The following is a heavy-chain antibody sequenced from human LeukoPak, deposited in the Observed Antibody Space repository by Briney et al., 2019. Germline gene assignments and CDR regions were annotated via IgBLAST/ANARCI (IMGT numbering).Heavy chain of an antibody. V-gene: IGHV3-33*06. CDR1: GFTFSSYG. D-gene: IGHD6-19*01. Sequence: PGRSLRLSCAASGFTFSSYGMHWVRQAPGKGLEWVAVIWYDGSNKYYADSVKGRFTISRDNSKNTLYLQMNSLRAEDTAVYYCAKESFYSGWYLFDYWGQRTLVTVSS. J-gene: IGHJ4*02. CDR2: IWYDGSNK. CDR3: AKESFYSGWYLFDY.